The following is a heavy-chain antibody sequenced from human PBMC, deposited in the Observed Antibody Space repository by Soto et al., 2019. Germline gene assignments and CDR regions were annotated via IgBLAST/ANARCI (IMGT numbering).Heavy chain of an antibody. CDR1: GGSISSYY. D-gene: IGHD3-3*01. CDR2: IYYSGST. CDR3: ASWEGFWSGYSYFDD. J-gene: IGHJ4*02. Sequence: PSETLSLTCTVSGGSISSYYWSWIRQPPGKGLEWIGYIYYSGSTNYNPSLKSRVTISVDTSKNQFSLKLSSVTAADTAVYYCASWEGFWSGYSYFDDWGQGTLVTVSS. V-gene: IGHV4-59*01.